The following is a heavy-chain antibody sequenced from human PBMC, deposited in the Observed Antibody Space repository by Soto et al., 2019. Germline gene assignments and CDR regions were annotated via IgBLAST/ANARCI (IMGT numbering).Heavy chain of an antibody. V-gene: IGHV3-48*03. D-gene: IGHD5-12*01. CDR3: ARVRPGLRVDY. Sequence: EVQLVESGGGLVQPGGSLRLSCAASGFTFSSYEMNWVRQAPGKGLEWVSYISSSGSTIYYADSVKGRFTISRDNAKNSLYLQMNSLRAEDTAVYYCARVRPGLRVDYWGQGTLVTVSS. CDR2: ISSSGSTI. CDR1: GFTFSSYE. J-gene: IGHJ4*02.